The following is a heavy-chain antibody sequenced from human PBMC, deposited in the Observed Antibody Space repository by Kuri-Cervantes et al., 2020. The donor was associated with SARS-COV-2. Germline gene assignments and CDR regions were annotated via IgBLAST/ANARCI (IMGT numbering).Heavy chain of an antibody. CDR2: IIPILGIA. CDR1: GGTFSSYA. Sequence: SVKVSCKASGGTFSSYAISWVRQAPGQGLEWMGRIIPILGIANYAQKFQGRVTITADKSTSTAYMELSSLRSEDTAVHYCARDREAGSSSAYYYYYYMDVWGKGTTVTVSS. J-gene: IGHJ6*03. D-gene: IGHD6-13*01. CDR3: ARDREAGSSSAYYYYYYMDV. V-gene: IGHV1-69*04.